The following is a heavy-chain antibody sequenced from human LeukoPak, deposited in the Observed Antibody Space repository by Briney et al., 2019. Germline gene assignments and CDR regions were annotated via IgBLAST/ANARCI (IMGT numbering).Heavy chain of an antibody. V-gene: IGHV4-38-2*02. CDR1: GYSINSGYY. CDR2: IYRTGST. CDR3: ARGDCSSTICYSPMDV. J-gene: IGHJ6*03. D-gene: IGHD2-2*01. Sequence: SETLSLTCTVSGYSINSGYYWVWIRQPPGKGLEWIGSIYRTGSTNYNPSLKSRVTISLDTSKNQFSLTVSSVTAADTAVYYCARGDCSSTICYSPMDVWGKGTTVTVSS.